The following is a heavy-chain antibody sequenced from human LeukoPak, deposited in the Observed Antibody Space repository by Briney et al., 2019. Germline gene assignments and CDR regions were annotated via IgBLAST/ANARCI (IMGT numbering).Heavy chain of an antibody. V-gene: IGHV3-33*06. Sequence: LRLSCAASGFTFSSYGMHWVRQAPGKGLEWVAVIWYDGSNKYYADSVKGRFTISRDNSKNTLYLQMNSLRAEDTAVYYCAKFRWYYDSSGYLDYWGQGTLVTVSS. CDR3: AKFRWYYDSSGYLDY. CDR2: IWYDGSNK. CDR1: GFTFSSYG. J-gene: IGHJ4*02. D-gene: IGHD3-22*01.